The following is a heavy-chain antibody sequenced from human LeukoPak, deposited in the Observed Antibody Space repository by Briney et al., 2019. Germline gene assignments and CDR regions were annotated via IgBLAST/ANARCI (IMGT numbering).Heavy chain of an antibody. Sequence: GGSLRLPCAASGFTFSSYAMSWVRQAPGKGLEWVSAISGSGGSTYYADSVKGRFTISRDNSKNTLYLQMNSLRAEDTAVYYCAKAGGQWLAAEYFQHWGQGTLVTVSS. CDR3: AKAGGQWLAAEYFQH. V-gene: IGHV3-23*01. J-gene: IGHJ1*01. D-gene: IGHD6-19*01. CDR2: ISGSGGST. CDR1: GFTFSSYA.